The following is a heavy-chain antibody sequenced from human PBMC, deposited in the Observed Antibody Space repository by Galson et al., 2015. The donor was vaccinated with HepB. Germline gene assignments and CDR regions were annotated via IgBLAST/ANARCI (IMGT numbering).Heavy chain of an antibody. D-gene: IGHD3-10*01. CDR2: ISSTGTTM. Sequence: SLRLSCAVSGFTFSSYTMNWVRQAPGTGLESVSYISSTGTTMYYADSAKGRFTISRDNAQNSLYLQMNSLRDEDTAVYYCARVYFGSGSSSAYWYFDLWGRGALVTVSS. CDR3: ARVYFGSGSSSAYWYFDL. CDR1: GFTFSSYT. V-gene: IGHV3-48*02. J-gene: IGHJ2*01.